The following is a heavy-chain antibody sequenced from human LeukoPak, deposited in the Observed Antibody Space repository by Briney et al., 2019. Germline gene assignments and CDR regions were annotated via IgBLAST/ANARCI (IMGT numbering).Heavy chain of an antibody. V-gene: IGHV3-74*01. Sequence: PGGSLRLSCAASGFTFSSYWMHWVRQAPGKGLVRVSRINSDGSSTNYADTVKGRFTISRDNAKNTLYLQMNSLRAEDTAVYYCVRGGVAAGFDYWGQGTLVTVPS. CDR1: GFTFSSYW. CDR3: VRGGVAAGFDY. D-gene: IGHD2-15*01. CDR2: INSDGSST. J-gene: IGHJ4*02.